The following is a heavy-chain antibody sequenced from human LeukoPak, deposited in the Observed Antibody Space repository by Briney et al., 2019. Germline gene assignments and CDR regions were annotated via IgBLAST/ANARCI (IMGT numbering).Heavy chain of an antibody. CDR2: ISSSGSTI. CDR1: GFTFSTYE. Sequence: PGGSLRLSCAASGFTFSTYEMDWVRQAPGKGLEWVSYISSSGSTIYYADSVKGRFTISRDNAKNSLYLQMNSLRAEDTAVYYCARGSYGQRLANFDYWGQGTLVTVSS. J-gene: IGHJ4*02. V-gene: IGHV3-48*03. D-gene: IGHD6-25*01. CDR3: ARGSYGQRLANFDY.